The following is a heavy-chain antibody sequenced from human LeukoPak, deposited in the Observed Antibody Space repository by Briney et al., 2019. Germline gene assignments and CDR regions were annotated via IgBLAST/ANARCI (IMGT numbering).Heavy chain of an antibody. Sequence: AGGSLRLSCAASGFSFNTYAMHWVRQAPGKGLEYVSAINYNGDSTYYANSVKGRFIISRDNSKKTLFLQMGSPRAEDTAVYYCARDSGGDTYNDYFDSWGQGTLVTVSS. CDR3: ARDSGGDTYNDYFDS. V-gene: IGHV3-64*01. CDR2: INYNGDST. D-gene: IGHD5-24*01. CDR1: GFSFNTYA. J-gene: IGHJ4*02.